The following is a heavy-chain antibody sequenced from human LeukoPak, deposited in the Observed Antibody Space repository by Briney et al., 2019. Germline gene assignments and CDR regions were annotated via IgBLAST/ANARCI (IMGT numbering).Heavy chain of an antibody. CDR2: IYYSGST. CDR1: GGSISSSSYY. J-gene: IGHJ4*02. V-gene: IGHV4-39*07. D-gene: IGHD5-24*01. Sequence: NPSETLSLTCTVSGGSISSSSYYWGWIRRPPGKGLEWIGSIYYSGSTYYNPSLKSRVTISVDTSKNQFSLKLSSVTAADTAVYYCARVRDGYNVIDYWGQGTLVTVSS. CDR3: ARVRDGYNVIDY.